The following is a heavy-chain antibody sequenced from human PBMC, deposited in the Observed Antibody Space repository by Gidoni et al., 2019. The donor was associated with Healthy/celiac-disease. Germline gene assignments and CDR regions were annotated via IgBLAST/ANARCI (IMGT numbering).Heavy chain of an antibody. J-gene: IGHJ4*02. CDR3: ARGRDGYNENFDY. CDR1: GYSISSGYY. D-gene: IGHD5-12*01. CDR2: IYHSGST. V-gene: IGHV4-38-2*02. Sequence: QVQLQESGPGLVKPSETLSLTCTVSGYSISSGYYWGWIRQPPGKGLEWIGSIYHSGSTYYNPSLRSRVTISVDTSKNQFSLKLSSVTAADTAVYYCARGRDGYNENFDYWGQGTLVTVSS.